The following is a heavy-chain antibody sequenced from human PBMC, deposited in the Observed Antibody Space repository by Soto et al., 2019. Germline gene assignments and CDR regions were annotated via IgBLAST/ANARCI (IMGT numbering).Heavy chain of an antibody. CDR3: ARVMPIVVVPAAIGNWFDP. CDR2: IYYSGST. J-gene: IGHJ5*02. D-gene: IGHD2-2*01. Sequence: LSLTCTVSGGSISSGDYYWSWIRQPPGKGLEWIGYIYYSGSTYYNPSLKSRVTISVDTSKNQFSLKLSSVTAADTAVYYCARVMPIVVVPAAIGNWFDPWGQGTLVTVSS. V-gene: IGHV4-30-4*01. CDR1: GGSISSGDYY.